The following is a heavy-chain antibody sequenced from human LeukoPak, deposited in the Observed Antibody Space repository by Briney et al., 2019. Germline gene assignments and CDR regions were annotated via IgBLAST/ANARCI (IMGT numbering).Heavy chain of an antibody. Sequence: SVKVSCKASGGTFSSYAISWVRQAPGQGLEWMGRIIPILGITNYAQKLQGRVTITADKSTSTAYMELSSLRSEDTAVYYCARDRGVGAHWGQGTLVTVSS. V-gene: IGHV1-69*04. J-gene: IGHJ4*02. D-gene: IGHD1-26*01. CDR1: GGTFSSYA. CDR3: ARDRGVGAH. CDR2: IIPILGIT.